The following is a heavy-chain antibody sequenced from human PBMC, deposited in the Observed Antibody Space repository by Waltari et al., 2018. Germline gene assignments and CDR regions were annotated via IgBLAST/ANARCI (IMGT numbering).Heavy chain of an antibody. J-gene: IGHJ4*02. Sequence: QVQLVESGGGVVQPGKSLRLSCVASGFSLSNYGMHWVRQTPGRGLEGVALTWSDVSVEYYAESVRGRFTVSRDNSKNILYLDMDSLRVDDTATYYCAKDAFGNTYLDYWGQGTLVTVSS. CDR1: GFSLSNYG. V-gene: IGHV3-33*03. CDR2: TWSDVSVE. CDR3: AKDAFGNTYLDY. D-gene: IGHD3-10*01.